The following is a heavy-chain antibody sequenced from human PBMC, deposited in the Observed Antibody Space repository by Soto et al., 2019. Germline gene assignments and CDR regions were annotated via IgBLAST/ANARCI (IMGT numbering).Heavy chain of an antibody. D-gene: IGHD3-22*01. CDR2: INPSGGST. CDR3: ARDGPRRHYYDSSGYPRKGGDY. V-gene: IGHV1-46*01. J-gene: IGHJ4*02. Sequence: ASVKVSCKASGYTFTSYYMHWVRQAPGQGLEWMGIINPSGGSTSYAQKFQGRVTMTRDTSTSTVYMELSSLRSEDTAVYYCARDGPRRHYYDSSGYPRKGGDYWGQGTMVTVSS. CDR1: GYTFTSYY.